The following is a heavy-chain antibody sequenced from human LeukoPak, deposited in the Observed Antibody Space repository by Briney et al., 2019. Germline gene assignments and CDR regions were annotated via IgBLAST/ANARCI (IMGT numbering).Heavy chain of an antibody. CDR2: ISSSSYI. Sequence: GGSLRLSCAASGFTFSSYSMNWVRQAPGKGLEWVSSISSSSYIHYADSVKGRFTISRDNAKNSLYLQMNSLRAEDTAVYYCARVQVPADYFDYWGQGTLVTVSS. CDR1: GFTFSSYS. D-gene: IGHD2-2*01. CDR3: ARVQVPADYFDY. V-gene: IGHV3-21*01. J-gene: IGHJ4*02.